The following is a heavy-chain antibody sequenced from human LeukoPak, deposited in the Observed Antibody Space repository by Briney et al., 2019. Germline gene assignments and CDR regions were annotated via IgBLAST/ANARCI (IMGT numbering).Heavy chain of an antibody. Sequence: SETLSLTCTVSGGSISSSYWSWIRQPPGKGLEWIGSIHYSGSTNYNPSLKSRVTISVDTSKNQFSLKLSSVTAADTAVYYCARGGYCSGGSCETWFDPWGQGTLVTVSS. CDR2: IHYSGST. CDR1: GGSISSSY. CDR3: ARGGYCSGGSCETWFDP. V-gene: IGHV4-59*01. J-gene: IGHJ5*02. D-gene: IGHD2-15*01.